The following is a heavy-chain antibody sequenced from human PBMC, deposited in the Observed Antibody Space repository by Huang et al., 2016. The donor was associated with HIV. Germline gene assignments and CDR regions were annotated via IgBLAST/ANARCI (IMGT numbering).Heavy chain of an antibody. Sequence: QVQLVESGGGAVQPGGSLRVSCAASGFTFSTCNMHWVRQYTGKGLGWVAFIRYDGRDESYADAVRGRFTSSRDNSINTLYLQMNTLTAEDTAVYFCAKDHDWSFDYWGQGTLVTVSS. V-gene: IGHV3-30*02. CDR3: AKDHDWSFDY. D-gene: IGHD3-9*01. CDR2: IRYDGRDE. J-gene: IGHJ4*02. CDR1: GFTFSTCN.